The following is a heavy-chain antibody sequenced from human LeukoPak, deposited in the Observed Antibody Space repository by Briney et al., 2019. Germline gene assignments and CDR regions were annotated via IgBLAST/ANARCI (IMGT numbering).Heavy chain of an antibody. V-gene: IGHV1-18*01. Sequence: ASVKVSCKASGYTFISYGISWVRQAPGQGLEWMGWISGYNGNTNYAQNLQGRVSMTTDTSTSTAYMELRSLRSDDTAVYYCARGLGVVTAQSEQPKPRYFDLWGRGTQVTVSS. J-gene: IGHJ2*01. CDR1: GYTFISYG. CDR3: ARGLGVVTAQSEQPKPRYFDL. D-gene: IGHD2-21*02. CDR2: ISGYNGNT.